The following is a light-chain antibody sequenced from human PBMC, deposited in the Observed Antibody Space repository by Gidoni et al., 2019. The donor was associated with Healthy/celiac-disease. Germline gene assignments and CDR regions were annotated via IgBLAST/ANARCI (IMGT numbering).Light chain of an antibody. CDR1: QSVSSSY. Sequence: EIVLTQSPGTLSLSPGESATLSCRASQSVSSSYLALYQQKPGQAPRLLIYGASSRATGIPDRFSGSGSGTDFTLTISRLEPEDFAVYYCQQYGSSPNTFGQGTKLEIK. V-gene: IGKV3-20*01. J-gene: IGKJ2*01. CDR3: QQYGSSPNT. CDR2: GAS.